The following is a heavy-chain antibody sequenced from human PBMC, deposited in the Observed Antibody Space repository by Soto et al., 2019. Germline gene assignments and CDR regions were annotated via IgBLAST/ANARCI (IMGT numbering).Heavy chain of an antibody. Sequence: TLSLTCIVSGGSISSEYYHWTWIRQSPGKGLEWIGYIHYTGSIMYNPSFKSRLTMAVYTSKNQFSLQLTSVTAADTAVYFCAREDDGGDRDYYGLDVWGQGTTVTVSS. V-gene: IGHV4-30-4*08. D-gene: IGHD2-21*02. J-gene: IGHJ6*02. CDR3: AREDDGGDRDYYGLDV. CDR1: GGSISSEYYH. CDR2: IHYTGSI.